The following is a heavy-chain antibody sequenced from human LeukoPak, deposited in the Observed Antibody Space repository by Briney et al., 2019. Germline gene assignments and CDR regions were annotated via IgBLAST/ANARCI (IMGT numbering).Heavy chain of an antibody. D-gene: IGHD6-13*01. Sequence: GGSLRLSCAASGFTFSRFPMHWVRQAPGKGLEWVSSISYRTSHIYYADSVKGRFTISRDNAKNSLYLQMDSLRAEDTAVYFCGRAFPPLRTAAAGDYWGQGTLVTVSS. CDR2: ISYRTSHI. V-gene: IGHV3-21*01. CDR3: GRAFPPLRTAAAGDY. J-gene: IGHJ4*02. CDR1: GFTFSRFP.